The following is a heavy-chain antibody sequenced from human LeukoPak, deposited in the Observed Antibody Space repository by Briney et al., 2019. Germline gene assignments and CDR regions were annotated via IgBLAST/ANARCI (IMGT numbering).Heavy chain of an antibody. J-gene: IGHJ3*02. V-gene: IGHV3-30-3*01. CDR1: GFTFSTYA. D-gene: IGHD3-22*01. Sequence: GRSLRLSCAASGFTFSTYAMHWVRQAPGKGLEWVAVMSYDGNNKFYADSVKGRFTISRDNSENTLYLQMNSLRAEDTGVYYCARPYESSASCSAFVISGQRTLVTVSS. CDR3: ARPYESSASCSAFVI. CDR2: MSYDGNNK.